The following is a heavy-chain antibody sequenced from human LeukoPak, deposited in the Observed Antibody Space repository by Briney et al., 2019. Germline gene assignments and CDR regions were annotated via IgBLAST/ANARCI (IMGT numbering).Heavy chain of an antibody. CDR1: GFTFSSYA. CDR2: ISGSGGST. CDR3: AKAHSSGLYYYYYYYMDV. D-gene: IGHD3-22*01. Sequence: GGSLRLSCAASGFTFSSYAMSWVRQAPGRGLEWVSAISGSGGSTYYADSVKGRFTISRDNSKNTLYLQMNSLRAEDTAVYYCAKAHSSGLYYYYYYYMDVWGKGTTVTVSS. J-gene: IGHJ6*03. V-gene: IGHV3-23*01.